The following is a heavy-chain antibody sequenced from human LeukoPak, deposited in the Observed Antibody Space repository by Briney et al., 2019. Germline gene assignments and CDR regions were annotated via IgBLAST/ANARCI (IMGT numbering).Heavy chain of an antibody. CDR2: IWYDGSNK. CDR3: ARGATIGYSGYDYFDY. CDR1: GFTFSSYG. D-gene: IGHD5-12*01. J-gene: IGHJ4*02. V-gene: IGHV3-33*01. Sequence: PGRSLRLSCAASGFTFSSYGMHWVRQAPSKGLEWVAVIWYDGSNKYYADSVKGRFTISRDNSKNTLYLQMNSLRAEDTAVYYCARGATIGYSGYDYFDYWGQGTLVTVSS.